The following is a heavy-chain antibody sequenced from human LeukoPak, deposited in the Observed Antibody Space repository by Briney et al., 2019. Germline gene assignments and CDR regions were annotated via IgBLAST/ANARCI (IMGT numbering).Heavy chain of an antibody. D-gene: IGHD6-19*01. CDR3: VRDHLAVAGMRLAWFDP. CDR2: IYYSGST. Sequence: SETLSLTCTVSGGSISSYYWSWIRQPPRKGLEWIGYIYYSGSTNYNPSLKSRVTISVDTSKNQFSLELSSETAADTAVYYCVRDHLAVAGMRLAWFDPWGQGTVVTVSS. CDR1: GGSISSYY. J-gene: IGHJ5*02. V-gene: IGHV4-59*01.